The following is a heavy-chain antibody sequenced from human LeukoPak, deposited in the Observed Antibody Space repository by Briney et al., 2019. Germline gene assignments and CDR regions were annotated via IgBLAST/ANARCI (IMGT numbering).Heavy chain of an antibody. D-gene: IGHD4-17*01. CDR2: INSDGSSI. CDR3: ARGDLSYGDYSFDY. V-gene: IGHV3-74*01. Sequence: GGSLRLSCAASGFTFSSYWMHWVRQAPGKGLVWVSRINSDGSSINYADSVKGRFTISRDNAKNTLYLQMNSLRAADTAVYYCARGDLSYGDYSFDYWGQGTLVTVSS. J-gene: IGHJ4*02. CDR1: GFTFSSYW.